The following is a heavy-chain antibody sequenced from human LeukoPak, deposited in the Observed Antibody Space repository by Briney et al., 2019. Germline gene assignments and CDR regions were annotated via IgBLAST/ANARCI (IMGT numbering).Heavy chain of an antibody. Sequence: GASVKVSCKASGYTFTGYYMHWVRQAPGQGLEWMGWINPNSGGTNYAQTFQGRVTMTRDTSISTAYMELSRLRSDDTAVYYCATGLRGYSYVTEVYYFDYWGQGTLVTVSS. J-gene: IGHJ4*02. CDR2: INPNSGGT. V-gene: IGHV1-2*02. CDR3: ATGLRGYSYVTEVYYFDY. CDR1: GYTFTGYY. D-gene: IGHD5-18*01.